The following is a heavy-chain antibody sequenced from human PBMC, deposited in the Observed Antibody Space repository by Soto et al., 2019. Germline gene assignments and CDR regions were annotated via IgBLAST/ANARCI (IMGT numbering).Heavy chain of an antibody. J-gene: IGHJ4*02. CDR3: ARDGRVDRTGGGGEGY. D-gene: IGHD3-22*01. CDR2: IYYSGST. Sequence: QVQLQESGPGLVKPSQTLSLTCTVSGGSISSGDYYWSWIRQPPGKGLEWIGYIYYSGSTYYNPSLKSRVTISVDTSKNQFSLKLSSVTAADTAVYYCARDGRVDRTGGGGEGYWGQGTLVTVSS. CDR1: GGSISSGDYY. V-gene: IGHV4-30-4*01.